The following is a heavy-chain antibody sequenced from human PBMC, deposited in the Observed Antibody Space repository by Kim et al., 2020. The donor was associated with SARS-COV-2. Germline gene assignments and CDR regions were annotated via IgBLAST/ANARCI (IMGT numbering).Heavy chain of an antibody. J-gene: IGHJ6*03. Sequence: SETLSLTCAVYGGSFSGYYWSWIRQPPGKGLEWIGEINHSGSTNYNPSLKSRVTISVDTSKNQCSLKLSSVTAADTAVYYCARGTITMIVVVIIPYYYYYMDVWGKGTTVTVSS. V-gene: IGHV4-34*01. CDR1: GGSFSGYY. D-gene: IGHD3-22*01. CDR2: INHSGST. CDR3: ARGTITMIVVVIIPYYYYYMDV.